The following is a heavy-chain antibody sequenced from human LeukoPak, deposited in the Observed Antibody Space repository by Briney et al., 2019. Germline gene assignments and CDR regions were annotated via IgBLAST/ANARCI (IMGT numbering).Heavy chain of an antibody. J-gene: IGHJ5*02. Sequence: ASVKVSCKASGYTFTSYGISWVRQAPGKGLEWMGWISAYNGNTNYAQKLQGRVTMTTDTSTSTAYMELRSLRSDDTAVYYCARDRTFLQYSSSVNWFDPWGQGTLVTVSS. CDR1: GYTFTSYG. D-gene: IGHD6-6*01. CDR2: ISAYNGNT. CDR3: ARDRTFLQYSSSVNWFDP. V-gene: IGHV1-18*01.